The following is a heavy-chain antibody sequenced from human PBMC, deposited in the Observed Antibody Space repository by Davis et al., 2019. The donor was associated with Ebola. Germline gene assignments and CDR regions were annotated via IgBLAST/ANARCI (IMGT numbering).Heavy chain of an antibody. V-gene: IGHV3-21*01. CDR2: ISSSDTYI. Sequence: GESLKISCAASGFNFNTYSMNWVRLAPGKGLEWVSSISSSDTYIHYADSVKGRFTISRDNAKSSLYLQLNSLTAEDTAVYYCARGQLMDYGDYLDYWGQGTLVTVSS. CDR1: GFNFNTYS. CDR3: ARGQLMDYGDYLDY. D-gene: IGHD4-17*01. J-gene: IGHJ4*02.